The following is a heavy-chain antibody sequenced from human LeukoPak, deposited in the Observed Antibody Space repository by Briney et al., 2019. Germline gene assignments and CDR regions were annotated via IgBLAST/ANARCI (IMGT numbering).Heavy chain of an antibody. D-gene: IGHD3-16*01. J-gene: IGHJ3*02. V-gene: IGHV4-61*02. CDR2: IYTGGS. Sequence: SETLSLTCTVSGGSISSGGSYWSWIRQPGGKGLEWIGRIYTGGSNYARSLKSPATMSLDTSKNQFSLKLSSVYAADTAVYYCAKRRDLVGGSGDAFDIWGPGTMVTVSS. CDR1: GGSISSGGSY. CDR3: AKRRDLVGGSGDAFDI.